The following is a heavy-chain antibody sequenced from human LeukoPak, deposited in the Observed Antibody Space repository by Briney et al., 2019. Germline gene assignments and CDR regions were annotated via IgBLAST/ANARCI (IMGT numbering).Heavy chain of an antibody. J-gene: IGHJ1*01. D-gene: IGHD3-22*01. CDR3: AGVPLSDPSGHYYPH. CDR2: INTGNGNT. Sequence: GASVKVSCKTSGYTFTSYGMHWVRQAPRQSPEWMGWINTGNGNTKSSQKFQDRVTLTRDTSASTAYMELNSLSSEDTAVYYCAGVPLSDPSGHYYPHWGQGTLVTVSS. CDR1: GYTFTSYG. V-gene: IGHV1-3*04.